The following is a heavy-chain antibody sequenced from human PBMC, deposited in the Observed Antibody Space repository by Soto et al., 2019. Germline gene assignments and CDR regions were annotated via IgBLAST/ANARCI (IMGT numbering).Heavy chain of an antibody. Sequence: ASVKVSCKASGYTFTSYDINWVRQATGQGLEWMGWMNPNSGNTGYAQKFQGRVTMTRNTSISTAYMELSSLRSEDTAVYYCARGYLPAAMPLTSTLYYFDYWGQGTLVTVSS. D-gene: IGHD2-2*01. CDR3: ARGYLPAAMPLTSTLYYFDY. V-gene: IGHV1-8*01. CDR1: GYTFTSYD. J-gene: IGHJ4*02. CDR2: MNPNSGNT.